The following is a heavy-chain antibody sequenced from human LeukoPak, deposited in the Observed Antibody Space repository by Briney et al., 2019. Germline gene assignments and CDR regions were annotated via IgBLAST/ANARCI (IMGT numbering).Heavy chain of an antibody. CDR2: ISYDGSNK. D-gene: IGHD5-12*01. V-gene: IGHV3-30*18. J-gene: IGHJ4*02. Sequence: GGSLRLSCAASGFTFSSYGMHWVRQTPGKGLEWVAVISYDGSNKNYADSVKGRFTISRDNSKSTLYLQMNRLRAEDTAVYYCAKASTASGYDSPFEYWGQGTLVTVSS. CDR1: GFTFSSYG. CDR3: AKASTASGYDSPFEY.